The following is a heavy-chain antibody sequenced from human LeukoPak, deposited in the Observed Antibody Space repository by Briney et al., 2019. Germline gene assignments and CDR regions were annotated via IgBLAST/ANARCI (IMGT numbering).Heavy chain of an antibody. D-gene: IGHD3-3*01. Sequence: GGSLRLSCAASGFTVSSNFMNWVRQAPGKGLEWVSVIYSGGSTYYAESVKGRFTISRDNSNNTLYMQMNSLRTDDTAVYYCARDRRTTVFGVVTKYNWLDPWGQGTLVTVSS. CDR1: GFTVSSNF. CDR3: ARDRRTTVFGVVTKYNWLDP. V-gene: IGHV3-53*05. J-gene: IGHJ5*02. CDR2: IYSGGST.